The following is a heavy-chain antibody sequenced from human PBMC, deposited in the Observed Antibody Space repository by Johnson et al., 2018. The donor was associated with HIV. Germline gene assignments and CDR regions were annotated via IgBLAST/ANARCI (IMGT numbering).Heavy chain of an antibody. J-gene: IGHJ3*02. CDR1: EFTFSRYG. CDR2: IWYDGSNK. CDR3: ARPCTWNFYDAFDI. D-gene: IGHD1-7*01. Sequence: QVQLLESGGGVVQPGTSLILSCAASEFTFSRYGMHWVRQAPGKGLEWVAVIWYDGSNKYYADSVKGRFTISREYFKNTLSLQMNSLRIEDTAVYYCARPCTWNFYDAFDIWGQGTMVTVSS. V-gene: IGHV3-33*01.